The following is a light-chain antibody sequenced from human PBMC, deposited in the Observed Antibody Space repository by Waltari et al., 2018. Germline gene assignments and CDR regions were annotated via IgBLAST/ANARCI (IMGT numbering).Light chain of an antibody. CDR1: HIGSNN. Sequence: SYELTQPLSVSVALGQTARIPCGGNHIGSNNVHWYQQKPGQPPVLVIYRDSNRPSGIPERFSGSNSGNTATLTISRAQAGDEADYYCQVWDSSTEVFGGGTKLTVL. CDR2: RDS. V-gene: IGLV3-9*01. CDR3: QVWDSSTEV. J-gene: IGLJ3*02.